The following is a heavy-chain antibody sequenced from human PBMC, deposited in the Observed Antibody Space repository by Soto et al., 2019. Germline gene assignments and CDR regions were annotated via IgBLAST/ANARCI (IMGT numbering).Heavy chain of an antibody. J-gene: IGHJ4*02. CDR3: ARVILGMATIDY. Sequence: PSETLSLTCTVSGGSISSYYWSWIRQPPGKELEWIGYIYYSGSTNYNPSLKSRVTISVDTSKNQFSLKLSSVTAADTAVYYCARVILGMATIDYWGQGTLVTVSS. CDR1: GGSISSYY. V-gene: IGHV4-59*12. D-gene: IGHD5-12*01. CDR2: IYYSGST.